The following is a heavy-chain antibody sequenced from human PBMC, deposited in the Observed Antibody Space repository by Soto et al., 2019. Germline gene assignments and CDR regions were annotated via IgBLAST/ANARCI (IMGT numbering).Heavy chain of an antibody. V-gene: IGHV1-18*01. CDR1: GYTFNNYG. Sequence: QVPLVQSGAEVKKPGASVKVSCKASGYTFNNYGISWVRQAPGQGLEWMGWIGPYNGNTDHAQNFQGRVTMTTDTSTNTAYRELRSLRSDDTALYYCARCYCSVGSCYTCWHFDLWGRGTLVTVSS. D-gene: IGHD2-15*01. CDR2: IGPYNGNT. J-gene: IGHJ2*01. CDR3: ARCYCSVGSCYTCWHFDL.